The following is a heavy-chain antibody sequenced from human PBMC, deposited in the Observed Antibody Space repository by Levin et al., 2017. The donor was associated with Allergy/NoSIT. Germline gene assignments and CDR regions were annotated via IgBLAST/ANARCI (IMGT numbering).Heavy chain of an antibody. CDR1: GGTFSSYT. CDR2: IIPILGIA. D-gene: IGHD2-15*01. Sequence: KISCKASGGTFSSYTISWVRQAPGQGLEWMGRIIPILGIANYAQKFQGRVTITADKSTSTAYMELSSLRSEDTAVYYCARDQFCSGGSCSFDYWGQGTLVTVSS. J-gene: IGHJ4*02. CDR3: ARDQFCSGGSCSFDY. V-gene: IGHV1-69*04.